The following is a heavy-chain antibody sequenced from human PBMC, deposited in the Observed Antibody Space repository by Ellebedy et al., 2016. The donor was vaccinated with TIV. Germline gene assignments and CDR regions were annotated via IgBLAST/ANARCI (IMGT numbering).Heavy chain of an antibody. CDR1: GFSFSDYY. D-gene: IGHD5-24*01. CDR3: ARQTGQLDY. J-gene: IGHJ4*02. Sequence: GGSLRLXXAASGFSFSDYYMSWIRQSPGKGLEWVSYMSSTGSTIYYADSVRGRFTISRDNAKNSLYLQMNSLRAEDTAMYYCARQTGQLDYWGQGTLVTVSS. CDR2: MSSTGSTI. V-gene: IGHV3-11*01.